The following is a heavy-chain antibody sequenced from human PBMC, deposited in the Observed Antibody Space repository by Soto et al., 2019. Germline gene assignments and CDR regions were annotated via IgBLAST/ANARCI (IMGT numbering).Heavy chain of an antibody. V-gene: IGHV5-51*01. CDR3: ARLRFLEWLLYPGSMDV. Sequence: GESLKISCKGSGYSFTSYWIGWVRQMPGKGLEWMGIIYPGDSDTRYSPSFQGQVTISAGKSKNSLYLQMNSLRAEDTAVYYCARLRFLEWLLYPGSMDVWGKGTTVTVSS. CDR1: GYSFTSYW. J-gene: IGHJ6*04. D-gene: IGHD3-3*01. CDR2: IYPGDSDT.